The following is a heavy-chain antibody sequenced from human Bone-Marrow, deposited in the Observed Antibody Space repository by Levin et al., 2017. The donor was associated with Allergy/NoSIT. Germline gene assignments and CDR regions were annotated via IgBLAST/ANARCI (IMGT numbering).Heavy chain of an antibody. J-gene: IGHJ4*02. CDR1: GYTFTSYD. V-gene: IGHV1-8*01. D-gene: IGHD3-10*01. CDR2: MNPNSGNT. CDR3: ARGFSYYYGSGAWGY. Sequence: GESLKISCKASGYTFTSYDINWVRQATGQGLEWMGWMNPNSGNTGYAQKFQGRVTMTRNTSISTAYMELSSLRSEDTAVYYCARGFSYYYGSGAWGYWGQGTLVTVSS.